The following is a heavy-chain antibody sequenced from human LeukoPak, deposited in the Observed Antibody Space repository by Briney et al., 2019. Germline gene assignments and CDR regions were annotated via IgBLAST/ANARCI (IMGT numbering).Heavy chain of an antibody. J-gene: IGHJ4*02. CDR2: INHSGST. CDR1: GGSFSGYY. V-gene: IGHV4-34*01. D-gene: IGHD7-27*01. CDR3: ARGGNWDRIFDY. Sequence: SETLSLTCAVYGGSFSGYYWSWICQPPGKGLEWIGEINHSGSTNYNPSLKSRVTISVDTSKNQFSLKLSSVTAADTAVYYCARGGNWDRIFDYWGQGTLVTVSS.